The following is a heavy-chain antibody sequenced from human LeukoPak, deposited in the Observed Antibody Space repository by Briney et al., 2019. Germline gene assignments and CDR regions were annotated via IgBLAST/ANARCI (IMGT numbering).Heavy chain of an antibody. Sequence: PGGSLRLSCAASGFTFSNYWMHWVRQAPGKGLVWVSRINTDGSSTGYADSVKGRFTISRDNSKNTLYLQMNSLRAEDTAVYYCALYCSGGSCYSMGGAFDIWGQGTVVTVSS. D-gene: IGHD2-15*01. CDR3: ALYCSGGSCYSMGGAFDI. V-gene: IGHV3-74*01. CDR2: INTDGSST. CDR1: GFTFSNYW. J-gene: IGHJ3*02.